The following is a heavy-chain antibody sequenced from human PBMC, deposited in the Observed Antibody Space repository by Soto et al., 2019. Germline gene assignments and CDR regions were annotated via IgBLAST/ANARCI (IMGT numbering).Heavy chain of an antibody. CDR1: GYTFTSYG. V-gene: IGHV1-18*01. CDR2: ISAYNGNT. J-gene: IGHJ6*04. CDR3: ARDRGAYGMDV. Sequence: QVQLVQSGAEVKKPGASVKVSCKASGYTFTSYGISWVRQAPGQGLEWMGWISAYNGNTNYAQKLQGRVTMTTDTPTSTAYMERRSLGSDARAVYYCARDRGAYGMDVWGKGTTVTVSS.